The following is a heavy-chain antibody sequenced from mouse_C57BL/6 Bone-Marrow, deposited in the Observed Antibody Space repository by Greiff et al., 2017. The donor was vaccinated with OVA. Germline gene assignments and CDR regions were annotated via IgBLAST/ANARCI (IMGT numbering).Heavy chain of an antibody. D-gene: IGHD2-5*01. CDR2: ISYSGST. J-gene: IGHJ3*01. Sequence: DVKLVESGPGLAKPSQTLSLTCSVTGYSITSDYWNWIRKFPGNKLEYMGYISYSGSTYYNPSLKSRISINRDTSKNQYYLQLKSVTTEDTATYYCARRGHYSNPFAYWGQGTLVTVSA. V-gene: IGHV3-8*01. CDR3: ARRGHYSNPFAY. CDR1: GYSITSDY.